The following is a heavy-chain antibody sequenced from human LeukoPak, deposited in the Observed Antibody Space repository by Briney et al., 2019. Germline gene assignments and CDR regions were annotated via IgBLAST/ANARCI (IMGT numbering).Heavy chain of an antibody. J-gene: IGHJ4*02. Sequence: GASVKVSCKASGYTFTGYYMHWVRQAPGQGLEWMGWINPNSGGTNYAQKFQGRVTMTRDTSISTAYMELSSLRSEDTAVYYCARDLVCTMNCKDSWGQGTLVTVS. V-gene: IGHV1-2*02. CDR1: GYTFTGYY. D-gene: IGHD3-10*02. CDR3: ARDLVCTMNCKDS. CDR2: INPNSGGT.